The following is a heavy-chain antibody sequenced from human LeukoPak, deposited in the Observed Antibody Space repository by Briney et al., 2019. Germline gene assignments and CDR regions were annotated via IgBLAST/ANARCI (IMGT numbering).Heavy chain of an antibody. V-gene: IGHV4-4*07. J-gene: IGHJ4*02. CDR1: GGSISDYY. Sequence: SETLSLTCTVSGGSISDYYWSWIRQPAGKGLEWIGRIYTSGSTDYNPSLKSRVAMSVDTSKNQFSLKLNSMTAADTAVYYCAGGPPPDFDCWDQGTLVTVSS. CDR2: IYTSGST. CDR3: AGGPPPDFDC.